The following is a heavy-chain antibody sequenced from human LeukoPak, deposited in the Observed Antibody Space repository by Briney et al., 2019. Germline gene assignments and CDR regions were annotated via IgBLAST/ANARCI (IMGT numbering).Heavy chain of an antibody. CDR1: GFIFNNYG. CDR3: AKGSSGYFADL. D-gene: IGHD3-22*01. CDR2: ISNDGGGT. V-gene: IGHV3-23*01. J-gene: IGHJ5*02. Sequence: GGSLRLSCAAAGFIFNNYGLNWVRQAPGKGLEWVSGISNDGGGTQYADFVEGRFTISRDNSKNTLFLQMSRLRAEDTALYYCAKGSSGYFADLWGQGTLVTVSS.